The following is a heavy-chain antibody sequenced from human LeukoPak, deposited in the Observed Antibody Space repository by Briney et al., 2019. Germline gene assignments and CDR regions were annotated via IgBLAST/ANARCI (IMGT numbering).Heavy chain of an antibody. V-gene: IGHV3-48*03. CDR2: ISSSGSTI. CDR1: GFTFSSYE. Sequence: GGSLRLSCAASGFTFSSYEMNWVRQAPGKGLEWVSYISSSGSTIYYADSVKGRFTISRDNAKNSLYLQMNSLRAEDTAVYYCAKVYSGYDYRDYWGQGTLVTVSS. CDR3: AKVYSGYDYRDY. D-gene: IGHD5-12*01. J-gene: IGHJ4*02.